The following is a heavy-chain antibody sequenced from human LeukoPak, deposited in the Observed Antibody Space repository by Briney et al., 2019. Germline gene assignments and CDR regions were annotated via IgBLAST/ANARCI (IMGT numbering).Heavy chain of an antibody. CDR3: ARVWSSSSWMFDL. CDR1: GFTFSGYN. Sequence: GGSLRLSRAASGFTFSGYNINWVRQAPGKGLEWVSYISSSGSTIYYADSVKGRFTISRDNAKNSLYLQMNSLRAEDTAVYYCARVWSSSSWMFDLWGRGTLVTVSS. V-gene: IGHV3-48*03. J-gene: IGHJ2*01. CDR2: ISSSGSTI. D-gene: IGHD6-13*01.